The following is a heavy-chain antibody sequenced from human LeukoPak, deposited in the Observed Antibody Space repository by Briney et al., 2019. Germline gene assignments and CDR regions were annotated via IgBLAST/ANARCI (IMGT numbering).Heavy chain of an antibody. CDR3: AREGIAAAGTGAFDI. J-gene: IGHJ3*02. Sequence: GGSLRLSCAASGFTFSSYGIHWVRQAPGKGLEWVSVIYSGGSTYYADSVKGRFTISRDNSKNTLYLQMNSLRAEDTAVYYCAREGIAAAGTGAFDIWGQGTMVTVSS. CDR1: GFTFSSYG. V-gene: IGHV3-53*01. D-gene: IGHD6-13*01. CDR2: IYSGGST.